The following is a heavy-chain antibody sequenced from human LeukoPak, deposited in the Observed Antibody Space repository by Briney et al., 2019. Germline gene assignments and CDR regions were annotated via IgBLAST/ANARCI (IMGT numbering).Heavy chain of an antibody. Sequence: ASVKVSCKGSGYTFTSYDINWVRQATGQGLEWMGWMYPNSGNTGYAQKFQGSVTMTRNTSISTAYMELSSLRSEDTAVYYCARVIGNMVRGVILVYWGQGTLVTVSS. J-gene: IGHJ4*02. CDR3: ARVIGNMVRGVILVY. V-gene: IGHV1-8*01. CDR1: GYTFTSYD. D-gene: IGHD3-10*01. CDR2: MYPNSGNT.